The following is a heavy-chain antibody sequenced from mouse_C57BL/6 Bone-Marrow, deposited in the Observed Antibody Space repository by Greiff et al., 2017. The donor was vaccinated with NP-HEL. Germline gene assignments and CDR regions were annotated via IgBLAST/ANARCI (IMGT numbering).Heavy chain of an antibody. J-gene: IGHJ2*01. CDR2: ISSGGSYT. V-gene: IGHV5-6*01. D-gene: IGHD1-1*01. Sequence: VQLKESGGDLVKPGGSLKLSCAAPGFTFSSYGMSWVRQTPDKRLEWVATISSGGSYTYYPDSVKGRFTISRDNAKNTLYLQMSSLKSEDTAMYYCSRHAFTTVVADFDYWGQGTTLTVSS. CDR1: GFTFSSYG. CDR3: SRHAFTTVVADFDY.